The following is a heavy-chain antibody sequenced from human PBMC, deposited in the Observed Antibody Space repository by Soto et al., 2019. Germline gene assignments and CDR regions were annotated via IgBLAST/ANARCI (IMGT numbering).Heavy chain of an antibody. D-gene: IGHD5-18*01. V-gene: IGHV2-5*02. CDR3: AHRQCSYGYIDWFDP. J-gene: IGHJ5*02. CDR1: VFSLSTSGVG. CDR2: IYWDDDK. Sequence: PTLVNPTQTLTLTCTFSVFSLSTSGVGVGWIRHPPGKALEWLALIYWDDDKHYSPALKSRLTITKDTSKNQVVLTRTNMDPVDTALYYPAHRQCSYGYIDWFDPWDQGTLVTVSS.